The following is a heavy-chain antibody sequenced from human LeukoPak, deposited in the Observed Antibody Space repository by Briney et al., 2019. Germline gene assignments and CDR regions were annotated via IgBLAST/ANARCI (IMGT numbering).Heavy chain of an antibody. V-gene: IGHV4-39*07. Sequence: PSETLSLTCTVSDDSISDYYWGWIRQPPGKGLEWIGSIYYSGSTYYNPSLKSRVTISVDTSKNQFSLKLSSVTAADTAVYYCASYSDDAFDIWGQGTMVTVSS. J-gene: IGHJ3*02. D-gene: IGHD2-21*01. CDR2: IYYSGST. CDR3: ASYSDDAFDI. CDR1: DDSISDYY.